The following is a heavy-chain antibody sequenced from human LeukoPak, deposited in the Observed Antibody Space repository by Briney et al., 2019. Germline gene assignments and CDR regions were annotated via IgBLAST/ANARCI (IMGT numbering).Heavy chain of an antibody. CDR1: GFTFSSYS. CDR3: ARRDSSGYYYRFXY. J-gene: IGHJ4*02. V-gene: IGHV3-21*01. CDR2: ISSSSSYI. Sequence: PGGSLRLSCAASGFTFSSYSMNWVRQAPGKGLEWVSSISSSSSYIYYADSVKGRFTISRDNAKNSLYQQMNSLRAEDTAVYYCARRDSSGYYYRFXYWGQGTLVTVS. D-gene: IGHD3-22*01.